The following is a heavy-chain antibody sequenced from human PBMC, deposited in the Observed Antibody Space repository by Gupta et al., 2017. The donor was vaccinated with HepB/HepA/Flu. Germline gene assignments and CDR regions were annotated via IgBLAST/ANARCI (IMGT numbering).Heavy chain of an antibody. CDR2: ITGSGDTR. V-gene: IGHV3-23*01. D-gene: IGHD6-19*01. Sequence: EVQLLESGGGLVQPGGSLRLSCAASGFTFKNYGMSWVRQAPGEGLEWVSGITGSGDTRNYADAVKGRFSISRDNAKNTLNLQMKRLRDEDTAVYYCAKDRSGWYTEIDSWGQGTLVTVSS. CDR3: AKDRSGWYTEIDS. CDR1: GFTFKNYG. J-gene: IGHJ4*02.